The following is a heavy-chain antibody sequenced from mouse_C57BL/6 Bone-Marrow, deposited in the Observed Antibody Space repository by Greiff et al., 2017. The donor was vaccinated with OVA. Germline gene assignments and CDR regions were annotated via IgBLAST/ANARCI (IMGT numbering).Heavy chain of an antibody. J-gene: IGHJ2*01. CDR1: GFTFSSYG. Sequence: EVMLVESGGDLVKPGGSLKLSCAASGFTFSSYGMSWVRQTPDKRLEWVATISSGGSYTYYPDSVKGRFTISRDNAKNTLYLQMSSLKSEDTAMYYCARAPITTVVAHDYWGQGTTLTVSS. V-gene: IGHV5-6*02. D-gene: IGHD1-1*01. CDR3: ARAPITTVVAHDY. CDR2: ISSGGSYT.